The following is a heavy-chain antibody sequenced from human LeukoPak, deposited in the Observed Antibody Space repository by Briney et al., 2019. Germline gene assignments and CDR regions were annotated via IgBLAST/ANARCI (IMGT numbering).Heavy chain of an antibody. CDR3: ARGSYYDFWSGYGKGSDYYYYMDV. CDR2: IYYSGST. D-gene: IGHD3-3*01. V-gene: IGHV4-59*01. Sequence: SETLSLTCTVSGGSISSYYWSWIRQPPGEGLEWIGYIYYSGSTNYNPSLKSRVTISVDTSKNQFSLKLSSVTAADTAVYYCARGSYYDFWSGYGKGSDYYYYMDVWGKGTTVTVSS. J-gene: IGHJ6*03. CDR1: GGSISSYY.